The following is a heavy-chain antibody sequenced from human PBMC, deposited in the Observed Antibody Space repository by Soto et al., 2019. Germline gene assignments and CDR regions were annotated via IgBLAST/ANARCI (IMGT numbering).Heavy chain of an antibody. CDR1: GFTSSSLW. CDR3: AREGSSGSHRRHFFDC. CDR2: INTDGTTT. Sequence: GGSLRLTCAVSGFTSSSLWMHWFRQAPGKGLVWVSRINTDGTTTTYADSVKGRFTISRDNAKNTLYLQLNSLRAEDTAVYYCAREGSSGSHRRHFFDCCGQGSLVTICS. V-gene: IGHV3-74*01. J-gene: IGHJ4*01. D-gene: IGHD3-16*02.